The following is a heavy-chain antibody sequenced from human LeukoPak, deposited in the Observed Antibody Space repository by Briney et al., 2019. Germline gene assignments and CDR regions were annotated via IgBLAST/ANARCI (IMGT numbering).Heavy chain of an antibody. J-gene: IGHJ4*02. CDR3: ATSDHYGSSGYYGY. D-gene: IGHD3-22*01. Sequence: SVKVSCKASGGTFSSYAISWVRQAPGQGLEWMGGIIPIFGTANYAQKFQGRVTITADESTSTAYMELSSLRSEDTAVYYCATSDHYGSSGYYGYWGQGTLVTVSS. V-gene: IGHV1-69*01. CDR2: IIPIFGTA. CDR1: GGTFSSYA.